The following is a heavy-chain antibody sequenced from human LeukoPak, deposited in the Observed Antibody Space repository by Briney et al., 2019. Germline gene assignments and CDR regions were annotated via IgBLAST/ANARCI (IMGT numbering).Heavy chain of an antibody. CDR1: GFTFSDYY. CDR3: ARDAFYGMDV. D-gene: IGHD3-3*02. V-gene: IGHV3-11*01. CDR2: ISGSETTI. J-gene: IGHJ6*02. Sequence: PGGSLRLSCAASGFTFSDYYMSWLRQAPGKGLEWISYISGSETTIYYVDSVEGRFTISRDRAKNSLYLQMSGLRVEDTAVYYCARDAFYGMDVWGQGTTVTVSS.